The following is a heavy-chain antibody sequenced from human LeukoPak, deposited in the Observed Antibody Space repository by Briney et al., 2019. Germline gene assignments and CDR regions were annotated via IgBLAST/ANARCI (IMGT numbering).Heavy chain of an antibody. Sequence: ASVKVSCKVSGYTLIELSMHWVRQAPGKGLEWMGGFDPEDGETIYAQKFQGRVTMTEDTSTDTAYMELSSLRSEDTAVYYCATWSGYSSGWYPSAYWGQGTLVTVSS. V-gene: IGHV1-24*01. D-gene: IGHD6-19*01. J-gene: IGHJ4*02. CDR3: ATWSGYSSGWYPSAY. CDR1: GYTLIELS. CDR2: FDPEDGET.